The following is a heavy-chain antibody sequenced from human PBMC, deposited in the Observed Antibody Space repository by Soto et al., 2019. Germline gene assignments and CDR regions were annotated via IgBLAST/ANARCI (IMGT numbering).Heavy chain of an antibody. V-gene: IGHV4-34*01. CDR2: INHSGST. Sequence: SETLALTCAVYGGSFSGYYWSWIRQPTGKGLEWIGEINHSGSTNYNPSLKSRVTISVDTSKNQFSLKLSSVTAADTAVYYCARVNVVVPAASNWFDPWGQGTLVTVSS. D-gene: IGHD2-2*01. CDR3: ARVNVVVPAASNWFDP. J-gene: IGHJ5*02. CDR1: GGSFSGYY.